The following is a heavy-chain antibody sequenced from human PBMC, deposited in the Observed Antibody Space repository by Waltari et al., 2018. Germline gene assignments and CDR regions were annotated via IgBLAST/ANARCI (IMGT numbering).Heavy chain of an antibody. CDR3: ARGVGGIVVVPAAIPNYPWFDP. J-gene: IGHJ5*02. CDR1: GGSISSSSYY. CDR2: IYYSGST. V-gene: IGHV4-39*07. Sequence: QLQLQESGPGLVKPSETLSLTCTVSGGSISSSSYYWGWIRQPPGTGLEWIGSIYYSGSTYYNPSLKSRVTISVDTSKNQFSLKLSSVTAADTAVYYCARGVGGIVVVPAAIPNYPWFDPWGQGTLVTVSS. D-gene: IGHD2-2*01.